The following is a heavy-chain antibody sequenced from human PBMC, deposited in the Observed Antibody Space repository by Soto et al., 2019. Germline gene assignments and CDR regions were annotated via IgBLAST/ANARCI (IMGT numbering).Heavy chain of an antibody. Sequence: QVQLQQWGAGLLKPSETLSLTCAVYGGSFSGYYWSWIRQPPGKGLEWIGEINHSGSTNYNPSLKSRVTISVDTSKNQFSLKLSSVTAADTAVYYCARGPRNEDYREEGFDYWGQGTLVTVSS. CDR1: GGSFSGYY. V-gene: IGHV4-34*01. CDR2: INHSGST. CDR3: ARGPRNEDYREEGFDY. J-gene: IGHJ4*02. D-gene: IGHD4-17*01.